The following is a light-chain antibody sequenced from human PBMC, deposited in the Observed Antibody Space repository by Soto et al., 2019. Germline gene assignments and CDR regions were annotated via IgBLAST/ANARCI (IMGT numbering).Light chain of an antibody. CDR3: QHYNSYSEA. Sequence: DIQMTQSPSTLSGSVGDRVTITCRASQTISSWLAWYQQNPWKAPKLLIYKASTLKSGVPSRFSGSGSGTEITLTISSLQPDDFATDYCQHYNSYSEAFGQATNVERK. V-gene: IGKV1-5*03. CDR1: QTISSW. J-gene: IGKJ1*01. CDR2: KAS.